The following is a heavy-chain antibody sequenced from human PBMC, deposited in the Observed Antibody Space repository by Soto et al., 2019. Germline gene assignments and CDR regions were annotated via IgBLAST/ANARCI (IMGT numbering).Heavy chain of an antibody. Sequence: VESGGGLVQPGRSLRLSCAASGFTFSSYDMHWVRQATGKGLEWVSAIGTAGDPYYPGSVKGRFTISRENAKNSLYLQMNSLRAGDTAVYYCARGGGSSRPYYYYGMDVWGQGTKVTV. J-gene: IGHJ6*02. CDR2: IGTAGDP. V-gene: IGHV3-13*05. D-gene: IGHD6-6*01. CDR1: GFTFSSYD. CDR3: ARGGGSSRPYYYYGMDV.